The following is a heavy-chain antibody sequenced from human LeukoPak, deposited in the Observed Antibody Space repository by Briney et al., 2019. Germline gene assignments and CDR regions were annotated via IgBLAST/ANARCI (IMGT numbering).Heavy chain of an antibody. CDR3: ARDCSSTSCWFDP. J-gene: IGHJ5*02. CDR1: GFTLSNYG. V-gene: IGHV1-18*01. CDR2: ISDYNGHT. D-gene: IGHD2-2*01. Sequence: GASVKVSCKLSGFTLSNYGLSWVRQAPGQGLEWMGWISDYNGHTNYAQKFLGRVTMTSDTSSSTAYMELRSLRSDDTAVYYCARDCSSTSCWFDPWGQGTLVTVSS.